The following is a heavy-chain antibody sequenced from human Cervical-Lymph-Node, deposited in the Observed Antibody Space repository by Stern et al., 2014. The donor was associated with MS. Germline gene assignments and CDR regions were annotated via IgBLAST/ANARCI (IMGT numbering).Heavy chain of an antibody. CDR1: GVTFSSYA. V-gene: IGHV3-23*04. CDR3: AKVYGSGPFDY. J-gene: IGHJ4*02. D-gene: IGHD6-19*01. Sequence: MQLVQSGGPLVQPGASLRLSCAASGVTFSSYAMSWVRQAPGKGLEWVSVIRGREGSTFYADAVKARFTITRDNSKNTLFLQVNSLRGEDTAVYYCAKVYGSGPFDYWGQGTLVTVSS. CDR2: IRGREGST.